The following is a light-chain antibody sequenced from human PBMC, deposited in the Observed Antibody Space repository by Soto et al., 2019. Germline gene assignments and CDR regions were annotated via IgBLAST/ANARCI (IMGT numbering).Light chain of an antibody. J-gene: IGLJ1*01. CDR3: SSHTSGITRV. CDR1: SSDVGGYEY. CDR2: EVT. Sequence: QSVLTQPASVSGSPGQSIAISCTGTSSDVGGYEYVSWYQQQPDKAAKLMIYEVTQQPSGVSNRVAGSKSGNTASLTISGLQAEDGADYYCSSHTSGITRVFGTGTKVTVL. V-gene: IGLV2-14*01.